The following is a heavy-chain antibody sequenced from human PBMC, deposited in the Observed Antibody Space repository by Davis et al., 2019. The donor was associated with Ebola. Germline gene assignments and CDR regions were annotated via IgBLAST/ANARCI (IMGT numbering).Heavy chain of an antibody. J-gene: IGHJ6*02. CDR3: ARDRIVAVVAATQAYYYYGMDV. CDR1: GYTFTSYY. CDR2: INPSGGST. Sequence: ASVKVSCKASGYTFTSYYMHWVRQAPGQGLEWMGIINPSGGSTSYAQKFQGRVTMTRDTSTSTVYMELSSLRSEDTAVYYCARDRIVAVVAATQAYYYYGMDVWGQGTTVTVSS. D-gene: IGHD2-15*01. V-gene: IGHV1-46*01.